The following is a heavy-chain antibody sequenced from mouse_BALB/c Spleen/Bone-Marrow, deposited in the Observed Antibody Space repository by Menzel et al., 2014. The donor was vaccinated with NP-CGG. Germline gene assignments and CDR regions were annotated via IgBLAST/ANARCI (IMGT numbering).Heavy chain of an antibody. V-gene: IGHV4-1*02. D-gene: IGHD2-3*01. J-gene: IGHJ2*01. Sequence: EVKLMESGGGLVQPGGSLKPSCAASGFDFSRYWMSWVRPAPGKGLEWIGEINPESSTINYTPSLKDKFIISRDNAKNTLYLQMSKVRSEDTALYFCARLGYYGYFDYWGQGTTLTVSS. CDR2: INPESSTI. CDR1: GFDFSRYW. CDR3: ARLGYYGYFDY.